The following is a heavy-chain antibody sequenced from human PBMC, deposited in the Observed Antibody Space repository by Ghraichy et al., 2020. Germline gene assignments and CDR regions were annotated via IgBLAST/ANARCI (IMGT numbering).Heavy chain of an antibody. V-gene: IGHV3-20*04. CDR1: GFTFDDHG. D-gene: IGHD2-2*01. Sequence: GGSLRLSCAASGFTFDDHGMACVRQAPGKGLEWVASINWNGGSIGYADSVKGRFTISRDNARNSLYLEMNSLRVEDTALYYCAKDLSSSWSPSDNWGQGTLVIVSS. CDR3: AKDLSSSWSPSDN. CDR2: INWNGGSI. J-gene: IGHJ4*02.